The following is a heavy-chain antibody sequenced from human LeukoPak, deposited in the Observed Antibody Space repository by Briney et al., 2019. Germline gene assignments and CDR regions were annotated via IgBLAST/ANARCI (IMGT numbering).Heavy chain of an antibody. CDR2: IHTTGNT. CDR1: GDSVSSYY. Sequence: SETLSLTCTVSGDSVSSYYWSWIRQFAGKGLEWIGRIHTTGNTDYNPSLKSRVTVSVDTSKNQFSLRLSSVTAADTAVYYCARDVGASNFDSWGQGTLVTVSS. V-gene: IGHV4-4*07. D-gene: IGHD1-26*01. J-gene: IGHJ4*02. CDR3: ARDVGASNFDS.